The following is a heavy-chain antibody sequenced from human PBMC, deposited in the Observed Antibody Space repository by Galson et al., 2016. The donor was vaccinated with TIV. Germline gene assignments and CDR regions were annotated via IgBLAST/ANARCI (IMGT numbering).Heavy chain of an antibody. J-gene: IGHJ6*02. D-gene: IGHD4-17*01. CDR2: IIPVLGME. CDR3: ARALMTTVNSHPYHGMDV. V-gene: IGHV1-69*04. CDR1: GGNFNSFA. Sequence: SVKVSCKASGGNFNSFAINWVRQAPGQGLEWMGRIIPVLGMENYAQKFQGRVSITAGISTNIAYMELSSLRSEDTAMYYCARALMTTVNSHPYHGMDVWGQGTTVTVSS.